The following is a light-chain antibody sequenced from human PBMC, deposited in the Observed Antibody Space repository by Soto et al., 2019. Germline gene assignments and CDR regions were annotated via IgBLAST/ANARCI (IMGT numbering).Light chain of an antibody. Sequence: QLVLTQSYSASASLGSSVKLTCTLSSGHRTYIIAWHQQQPGKAPRYLMNLAGSGRYSRGSGVPDRFSGSSSGADRYLTISNLQFEDEADYYCETWDSNTRVFGGGTKLTVL. CDR1: SGHRTYI. V-gene: IGLV4-60*02. J-gene: IGLJ3*02. CDR3: ETWDSNTRV. CDR2: LAGSGRY.